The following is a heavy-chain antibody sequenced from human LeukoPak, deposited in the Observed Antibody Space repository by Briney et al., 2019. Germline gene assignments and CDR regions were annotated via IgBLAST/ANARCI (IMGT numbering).Heavy chain of an antibody. J-gene: IGHJ4*02. Sequence: SETLSLTCTVSGGSISSYYWSWIRQPPGKGLEWIGEINHNGSTNYNPSLKSQVTISVDTSKNQFSLRLSSVTAADTAVYYCARGGDFWSGYYDYWGQGTLVTVSS. D-gene: IGHD3-3*01. CDR1: GGSISSYY. V-gene: IGHV4-34*01. CDR2: INHNGST. CDR3: ARGGDFWSGYYDY.